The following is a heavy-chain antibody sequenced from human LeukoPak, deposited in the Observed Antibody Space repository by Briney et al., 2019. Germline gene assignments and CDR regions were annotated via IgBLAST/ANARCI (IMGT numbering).Heavy chain of an antibody. V-gene: IGHV4-34*01. D-gene: IGHD3-10*01. Sequence: PSETLSLTCGVYGGSFSGYYWSWIRQPPGKGLEWIGEINHSGSTNYNPSLKSRVTISVDTSKNQFSLKLSSVTAADTAVYYCARARYYGSGSYFAYWGQGTLVTVSS. CDR2: INHSGST. CDR3: ARARYYGSGSYFAY. J-gene: IGHJ4*02. CDR1: GGSFSGYY.